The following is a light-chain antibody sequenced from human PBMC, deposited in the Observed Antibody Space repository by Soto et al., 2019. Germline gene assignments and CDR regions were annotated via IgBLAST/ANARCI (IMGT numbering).Light chain of an antibody. CDR2: SSD. J-gene: IGLJ1*01. CDR1: SSNIGSNT. Sequence: QAVVTQPPSASGTPGQRVTISCSGSSSNIGSNTVNWYQQLSGTAPKLLIYSSDQRPSGVPDRFSGSKAGNTASLTISGLQADDEADYHCCSYADNYFYVFGSGTKLTVL. V-gene: IGLV1-44*01. CDR3: CSYADNYFYV.